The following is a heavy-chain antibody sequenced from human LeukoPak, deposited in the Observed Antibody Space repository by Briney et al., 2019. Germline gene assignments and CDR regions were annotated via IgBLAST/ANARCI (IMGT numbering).Heavy chain of an antibody. Sequence: PGGSLRLSCAASGFTFSSYAMTWVRQAPGKGLEWVANVKEDGSEKYYVDSVKGRFTISRDNVKNSLYLQMNSLRGEDTAVYYCARNAPGDYWGQGILVTLSS. CDR2: VKEDGSEK. V-gene: IGHV3-7*01. CDR3: ARNAPGDY. CDR1: GFTFSSYA. J-gene: IGHJ4*02.